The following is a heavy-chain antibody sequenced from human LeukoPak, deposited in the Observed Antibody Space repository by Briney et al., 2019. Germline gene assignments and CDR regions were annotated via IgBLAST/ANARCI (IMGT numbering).Heavy chain of an antibody. J-gene: IGHJ6*03. V-gene: IGHV3-73*01. Sequence: PGGSLRLSYAASGFTFSGSGRHWVRQASGKGLECVGRLRSKADSYATAYAASVKGRFTISRDDSKNTAYLQMNSLKTEDTAVYYCTRHGDCSSTSCYEAEDYYYYMDVWGKGTTVTVSS. CDR3: TRHGDCSSTSCYEAEDYYYYMDV. CDR1: GFTFSGSG. D-gene: IGHD2-2*01. CDR2: LRSKADSYAT.